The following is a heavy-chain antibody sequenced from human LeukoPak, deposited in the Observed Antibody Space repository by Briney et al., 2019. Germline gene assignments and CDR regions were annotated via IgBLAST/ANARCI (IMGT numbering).Heavy chain of an antibody. V-gene: IGHV4-59*01. D-gene: IGHD1-1*01. CDR3: ARDMSWNDPFDY. CDR2: TYYSGST. CDR1: GGSISSYY. J-gene: IGHJ4*02. Sequence: SETLSLTCTVSGGSISSYYWSWIRQPPGKGLEWIGYTYYSGSTNYNPSLKSRVTISVDTSKNQFSLKLSSVTAADTAVYYCARDMSWNDPFDYWGQGTLVTVSS.